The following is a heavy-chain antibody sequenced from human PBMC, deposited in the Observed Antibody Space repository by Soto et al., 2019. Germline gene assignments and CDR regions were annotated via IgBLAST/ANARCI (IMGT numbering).Heavy chain of an antibody. V-gene: IGHV1-58*02. Sequence: QMQLVQSGPEVKKPGTSVKVSCKASGITFNRSAIQWVRQARGQRLEWVGWIVVGSNNRDYAQKFQERVTITSDMSTSPVYMELSSLRSEDTAVYYCAAVQESPYSMGIWGQGTTVTVSS. CDR3: AAVQESPYSMGI. J-gene: IGHJ6*02. CDR2: IVVGSNNR. CDR1: GITFNRSA. D-gene: IGHD2-15*01.